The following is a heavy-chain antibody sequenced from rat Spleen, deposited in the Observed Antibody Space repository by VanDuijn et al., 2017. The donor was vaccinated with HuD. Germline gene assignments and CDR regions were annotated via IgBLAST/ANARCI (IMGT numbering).Heavy chain of an antibody. V-gene: IGHV2-72*01. J-gene: IGHJ2*01. D-gene: IGHD1-1*01. CDR3: ARHNYYSGPFDY. CDR2: IWAGGGT. CDR1: GFSLTSYH. Sequence: QVQLKESGPGLVKPSETLSLTCTVSGFSLTSYHVSWVRQPPGKSLVWMGTIWAGGGTNYNSAVQSRLSISRDTSKSQVFLKMNSLQPEDTGTYYCARHNYYSGPFDYWGQGVMVTVSS.